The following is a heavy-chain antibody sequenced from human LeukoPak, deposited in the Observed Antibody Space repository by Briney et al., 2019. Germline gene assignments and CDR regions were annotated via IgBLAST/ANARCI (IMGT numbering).Heavy chain of an antibody. CDR1: GFTFNTFN. V-gene: IGHV3-30*01. Sequence: GGSLRLSCAASGFTFNTFNMHWVRQAPGKGLEWVAVISYDGSNKYYADSVKGRFTISRDNSKNTLYLQMNSLRAEDTAVYYCARDQFKTDCSSTSCPSSTWGQGTLVTVSS. D-gene: IGHD2-2*01. CDR3: ARDQFKTDCSSTSCPSST. CDR2: ISYDGSNK. J-gene: IGHJ5*02.